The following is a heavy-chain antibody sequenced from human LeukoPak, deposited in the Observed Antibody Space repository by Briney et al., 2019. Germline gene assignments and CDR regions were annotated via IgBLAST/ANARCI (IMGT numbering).Heavy chain of an antibody. V-gene: IGHV1-8*01. CDR1: GYTFTSYD. D-gene: IGHD2-15*01. CDR2: MNPNSGNT. Sequence: SVHVSCKASGYTFTSYDIHWVRQATRQGLQWMGWMNPNSGNTGYAQKFQGRVTMIRNTSINTAYMELSSLRSEDTAVYYCAVALREINLGSLCSGGSCYTYYFEYWGQGTLVTVSS. J-gene: IGHJ4*02. CDR3: AVALREINLGSLCSGGSCYTYYFEY.